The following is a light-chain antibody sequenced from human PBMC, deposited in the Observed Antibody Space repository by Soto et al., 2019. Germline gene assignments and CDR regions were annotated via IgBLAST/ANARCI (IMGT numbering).Light chain of an antibody. CDR1: QSVSSSY. CDR3: QQYGSSHPK. V-gene: IGKV3-20*01. CDR2: GAS. Sequence: EIVLTQSPGTLSLSPGERATLSCRASQSVSSSYLAWYQQKPGQAARLLIYGASSRATGIPDRFSGSGSGTDSTLTISRLEPDDFEVYYCQQYGSSHPKFGEGTKVDI. J-gene: IGKJ1*01.